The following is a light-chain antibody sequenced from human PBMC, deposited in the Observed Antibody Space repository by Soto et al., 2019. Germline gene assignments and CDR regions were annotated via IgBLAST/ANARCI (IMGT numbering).Light chain of an antibody. Sequence: LTQPAWVSGSHGQSITISCSGTRGNIGGYNFVSRNRQHPGNAPKVIVYEGIKRPSGVSDRFSGSTSGSTASLTISGLQAEDEAEYYCCSYVGATTYVFGSGTKVTVL. J-gene: IGLJ6*01. CDR1: RGNIGGYNF. CDR2: EGI. CDR3: CSYVGATTYV. V-gene: IGLV2-23*01.